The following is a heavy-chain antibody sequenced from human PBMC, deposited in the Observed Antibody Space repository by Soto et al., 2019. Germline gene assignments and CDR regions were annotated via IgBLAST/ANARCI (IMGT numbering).Heavy chain of an antibody. Sequence: QVHLVQSGAEVKMPGASVKVSCKASGYTFINYDFHWVRQATGQGLEWMGWMNPNSGNTGYAQKFQGRVTMTRDTSINTVYMELSSLRSEDTAVYYCSPTPPKWGEFDSWGQGTLVTVSS. CDR2: MNPNSGNT. V-gene: IGHV1-8*02. D-gene: IGHD7-27*01. CDR3: SPTPPKWGEFDS. CDR1: GYTFINYD. J-gene: IGHJ4*02.